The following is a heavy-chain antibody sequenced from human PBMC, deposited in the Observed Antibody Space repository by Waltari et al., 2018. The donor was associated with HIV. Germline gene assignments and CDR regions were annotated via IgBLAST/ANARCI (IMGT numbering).Heavy chain of an antibody. V-gene: IGHV3-66*02. Sequence: EVHLVESGGGLVQPGGSLRLPCAASGLIVSNNFMTWVRQAPGKGLEWVSVIYISDNAYYADSVEGRFAISRDNSKNTVFLQMNSLRTEDTAMYYCARGGDNGDINFWGHGTLVTVSS. J-gene: IGHJ4*01. D-gene: IGHD4-17*01. CDR1: GLIVSNNF. CDR3: ARGGDNGDINF. CDR2: IYISDNA.